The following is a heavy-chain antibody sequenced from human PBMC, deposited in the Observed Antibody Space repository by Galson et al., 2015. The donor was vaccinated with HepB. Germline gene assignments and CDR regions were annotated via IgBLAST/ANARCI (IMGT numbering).Heavy chain of an antibody. CDR3: ARDRLKITIFGVVERADPLNWFDP. CDR2: INPSGGST. J-gene: IGHJ5*02. D-gene: IGHD3-3*01. CDR1: GYTFTSYY. V-gene: IGHV1-46*01. Sequence: SVKVSCKASGYTFTSYYMHWVRQAPGQGLEWMGIINPSGGSTSYAQKFQGRVTMTRDTSTSTVYMELSSLRSEDTAVYYCARDRLKITIFGVVERADPLNWFDPWGQGTLVTVSS.